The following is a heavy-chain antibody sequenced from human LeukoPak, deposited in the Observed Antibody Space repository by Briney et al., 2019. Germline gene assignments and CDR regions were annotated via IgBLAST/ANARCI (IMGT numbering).Heavy chain of an antibody. Sequence: ASVKVSCKASGYTFTGYWIHWVRQAPGQGLEWMGWISAYNGNTNYAQKLQGRVTMTTDTSTSTAFMELRSLRSDDTAVYYCAREYGSGSNDYWGQGTLVTVSS. V-gene: IGHV1-18*04. J-gene: IGHJ4*02. D-gene: IGHD3-10*01. CDR1: GYTFTGYW. CDR3: AREYGSGSNDY. CDR2: ISAYNGNT.